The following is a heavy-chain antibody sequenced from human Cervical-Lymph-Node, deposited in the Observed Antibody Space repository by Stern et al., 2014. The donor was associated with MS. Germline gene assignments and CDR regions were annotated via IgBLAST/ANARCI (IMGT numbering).Heavy chain of an antibody. CDR2: INPGGGNT. J-gene: IGHJ1*01. CDR3: ARGGYFDSSGYFLAEYFQH. Sequence: VHLVESGAEVKKPGASVKVSCKASGYSFTSYYLHWVRQAPGQGLEWMGMINPGGGNTIYARRLQGRVTMTRDTSTTTVYMELSSLRSADTAVYYCARGGYFDSSGYFLAEYFQHWGQGTLVTVSS. D-gene: IGHD3-22*01. CDR1: GYSFTSYY. V-gene: IGHV1-46*04.